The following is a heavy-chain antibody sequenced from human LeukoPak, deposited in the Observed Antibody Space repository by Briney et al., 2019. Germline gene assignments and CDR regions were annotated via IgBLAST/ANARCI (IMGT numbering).Heavy chain of an antibody. Sequence: SETLSLTCTVSADSISSYYWSWIRQPPGKGLEWIGYIYYSGSTNYNPSLKSRVTISVDTSKNQFSLKLSSVTAADTAVYYCARQGDWNYVDYWGQGTLVTVSS. CDR1: ADSISSYY. CDR3: ARQGDWNYVDY. D-gene: IGHD1-1*01. CDR2: IYYSGST. V-gene: IGHV4-59*08. J-gene: IGHJ4*02.